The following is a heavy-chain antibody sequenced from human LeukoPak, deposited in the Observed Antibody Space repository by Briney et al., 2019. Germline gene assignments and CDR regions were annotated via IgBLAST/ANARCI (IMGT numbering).Heavy chain of an antibody. V-gene: IGHV1-18*01. CDR1: GYTFTSYG. J-gene: IGHJ4*02. D-gene: IGHD3-16*02. Sequence: ASVKVSCRASGYTFTSYGISWVRQAPGQGLEWMGWISAYNGNTNYAQKFQGRVTITADKSTSTAYMELSSLRSEDTAVYYCARDPELSLVYVGDIDYWGQGTLVTVSS. CDR2: ISAYNGNT. CDR3: ARDPELSLVYVGDIDY.